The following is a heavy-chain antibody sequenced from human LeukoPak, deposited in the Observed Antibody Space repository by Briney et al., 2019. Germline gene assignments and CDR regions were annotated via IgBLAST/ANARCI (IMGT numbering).Heavy chain of an antibody. CDR2: IKSKTDGGTT. J-gene: IGHJ3*02. CDR3: AKDMAALSGDDYGGGGGAFDI. CDR1: GFTFSNAW. V-gene: IGHV3-15*01. Sequence: GGSLRLSCAASGFTFSNAWMSWAPQAPGKGLEWVGRIKSKTDGGTTDYAAPVKGRFTISRDDSKNTLYLQMNSLKTEDTAVYYCAKDMAALSGDDYGGGGGAFDIWGQGTMVTVSS. D-gene: IGHD4-23*01.